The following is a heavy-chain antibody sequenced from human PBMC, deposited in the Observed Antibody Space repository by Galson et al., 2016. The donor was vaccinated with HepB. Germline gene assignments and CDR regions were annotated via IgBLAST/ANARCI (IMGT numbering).Heavy chain of an antibody. CDR1: GFTFSTYW. V-gene: IGHV3-7*01. J-gene: IGHJ4*02. D-gene: IGHD4-23*01. CDR2: IKPDGSEK. CDR3: ARKGFSGGYSDY. Sequence: SLRLSCAASGFTFSTYWMIWVRQAPGKGLEWLANIKPDGSEKYYVDSVKGRFTISRDNAKNSLYLQMNSLRAEDTAVYYCARKGFSGGYSDYWGQGTLVTVSS.